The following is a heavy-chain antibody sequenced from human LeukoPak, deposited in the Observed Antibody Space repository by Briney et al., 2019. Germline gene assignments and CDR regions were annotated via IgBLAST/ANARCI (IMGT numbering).Heavy chain of an antibody. CDR3: ARGDSTVTPKYFQY. V-gene: IGHV4-59*01. J-gene: IGHJ1*01. D-gene: IGHD4-23*01. CDR1: GGSISRYY. CDR2: IFYSGST. Sequence: PSETLSLTCTVSGGSISRYYWSWIRQPPGKGLEWIGYIFYSGSTNYNPSLKSRVTISIDTSKNQFSLKLSSVTAADTAVYYCARGDSTVTPKYFQYWGQGTLVTVSS.